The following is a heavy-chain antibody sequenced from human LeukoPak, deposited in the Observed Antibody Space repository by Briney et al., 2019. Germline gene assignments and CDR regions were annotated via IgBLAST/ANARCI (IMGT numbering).Heavy chain of an antibody. CDR3: GGVRGRWLPFFDS. CDR2: IYNSGST. Sequence: KPSQTLSLTCTVSGGSISSGGYYWSWIRQHPGKGLEWIGYIYNSGSTYYNPSLKSRVTISVDTSKNQFSLKLSSLTAAAPAVYYWGGVRGRWLPFFDSWGRCHLVTVSS. D-gene: IGHD5-24*01. J-gene: IGHJ2*01. V-gene: IGHV4-31*02. CDR1: GGSISSGGYY.